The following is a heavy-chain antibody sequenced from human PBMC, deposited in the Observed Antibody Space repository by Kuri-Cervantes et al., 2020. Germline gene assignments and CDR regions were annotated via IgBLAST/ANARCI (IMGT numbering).Heavy chain of an antibody. D-gene: IGHD1-1*01. J-gene: IGHJ6*02. V-gene: IGHV3-48*02. CDR3: ARDRWNDLYYYGMDV. CDR1: GFTFSNAW. Sequence: GESLKISCAASGFTFSNAWMNWVRQAPGKGLEWVSYISSSSSTIYYADSVKGRFTISRDNAKNSLYLQMNSLRDEDTAVYYCARDRWNDLYYYGMDVWGQGTTVTVSS. CDR2: ISSSSSTI.